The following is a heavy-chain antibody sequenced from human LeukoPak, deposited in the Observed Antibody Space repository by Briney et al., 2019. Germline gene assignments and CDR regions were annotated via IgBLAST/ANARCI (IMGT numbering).Heavy chain of an antibody. CDR3: ARAPGIAAAGPGGFDY. D-gene: IGHD6-13*01. V-gene: IGHV4-4*07. CDR2: IYTSGST. Sequence: SETLSLTCTVSGGSISSYYWSWIRQPAGEGLEWIGRIYTSGSTNYNPSLKSRVTMSVDTSKNQFSLKLSSVTAADTAVYYCARAPGIAAAGPGGFDYWGQGTLVTVSS. CDR1: GGSISSYY. J-gene: IGHJ4*02.